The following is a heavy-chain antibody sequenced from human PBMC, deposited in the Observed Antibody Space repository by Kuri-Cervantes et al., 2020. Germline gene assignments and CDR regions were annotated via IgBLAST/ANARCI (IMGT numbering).Heavy chain of an antibody. D-gene: IGHD6-13*01. J-gene: IGHJ4*02. CDR2: ISSSSSYI. CDR1: GFTFSIYS. CDR3: ARDGATYSSSWYFGVY. V-gene: IGHV3-21*04. Sequence: GESLKISCAASGFTFSIYSMNWVRQAPGKGLEWVSSISSSSSYIYYADSVKGRFTISRDNAKNSLYLQMNSLRAEDTAVYYCARDGATYSSSWYFGVYWGQGTLVTVSS.